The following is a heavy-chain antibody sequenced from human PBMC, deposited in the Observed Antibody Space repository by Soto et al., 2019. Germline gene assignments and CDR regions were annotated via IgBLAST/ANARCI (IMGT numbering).Heavy chain of an antibody. CDR1: GFTFSNYW. CDR2: IKQDGSEK. CDR3: ARASGWLYADY. Sequence: GGSLRLSCAASGFTFSNYWMSWVRQAPGKGLEWVANIKQDGSEKYYVDSVKGRFTISRDNAKNSLYLQMNSLRAEDTAVYYCARASGWLYADYWGQGTLVTVSS. V-gene: IGHV3-7*01. J-gene: IGHJ4*02. D-gene: IGHD6-19*01.